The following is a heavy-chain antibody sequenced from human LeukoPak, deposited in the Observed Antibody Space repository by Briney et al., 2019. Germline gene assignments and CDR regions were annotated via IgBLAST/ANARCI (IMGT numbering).Heavy chain of an antibody. J-gene: IGHJ5*02. V-gene: IGHV3-30*02. D-gene: IGHD3-22*01. CDR2: IRYDGSNE. CDR1: GFTFSSYG. CDR3: ARDLGQYYDTSDNWFDP. Sequence: QPGGSLRLSCAASGFTFSSYGMHWVRQAPGKGLEWVSFIRYDGSNEYYADSARGRFTISRDNAKNTLNLQMNSLRAEDTAVYYCARDLGQYYDTSDNWFDPWGQGTLVTVSS.